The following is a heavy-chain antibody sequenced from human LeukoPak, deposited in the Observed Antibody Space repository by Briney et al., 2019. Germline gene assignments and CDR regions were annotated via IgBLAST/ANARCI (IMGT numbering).Heavy chain of an antibody. D-gene: IGHD6-6*01. CDR1: GGTFSSYA. CDR3: ARARSSSSHYYYYYYLDV. J-gene: IGHJ6*03. CDR2: IIPIFGTA. V-gene: IGHV1-69*06. Sequence: SVKVSCKASGGTFSSYAISWVRQAPGQGLEWMGGIIPIFGTANYAQTFQGRVTITADKYTSTAYMELSRLRSEDTAVYYCARARSSSSHYYYYYYLDVWGKGTTVTVSS.